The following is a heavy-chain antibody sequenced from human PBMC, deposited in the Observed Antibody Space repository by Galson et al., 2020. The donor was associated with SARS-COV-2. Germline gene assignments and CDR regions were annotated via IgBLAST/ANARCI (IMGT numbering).Heavy chain of an antibody. Sequence: GESLKISCAASGFTFNLYAMHWVRQAPGKGLEWVAFIRYDGSKAKYADSVEGRFTISRDNSRSTLFLQMNSLRAEDTAVYHCVKDGRGCTSSRCYTGGYYFDLWGQGTQVTVSS. D-gene: IGHD2-2*02. CDR1: GFTFNLYA. CDR3: VKDGRGCTSSRCYTGGYYFDL. V-gene: IGHV3-30*02. J-gene: IGHJ4*02. CDR2: IRYDGSKA.